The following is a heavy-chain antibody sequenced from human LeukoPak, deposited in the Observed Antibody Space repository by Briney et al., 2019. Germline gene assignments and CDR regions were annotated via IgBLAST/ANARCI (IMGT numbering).Heavy chain of an antibody. CDR3: AREDCSGGSCYLDY. CDR2: IYYSGST. D-gene: IGHD2-15*01. V-gene: IGHV4-59*01. J-gene: IGHJ4*02. Sequence: SETLFLTCTVSGGSISSYYWSWIRQPPGKGLEWIGYIYYSGSTNYNPSLKSRVTISVNTSKNQFSLKLSSVTAADTAVYYCAREDCSGGSCYLDYWGQGTLVTISS. CDR1: GGSISSYY.